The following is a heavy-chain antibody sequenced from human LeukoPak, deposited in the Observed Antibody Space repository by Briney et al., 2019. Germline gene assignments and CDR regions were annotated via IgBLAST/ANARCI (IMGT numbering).Heavy chain of an antibody. D-gene: IGHD3-3*01. V-gene: IGHV1-2*02. J-gene: IGHJ4*02. CDR3: ARDNSWNYDFWSGYPAVPTFDY. CDR1: GYTFTGYY. Sequence: GASVKVSCKASGYTFTGYYMHWVRQAPGQGLKWMGWINPNSGGTNYAQKFQGRVTMTRYTSISTAYMELSRLRSNDTAVYYCARDNSWNYDFWSGYPAVPTFDYWGQGTLVTVSS. CDR2: INPNSGGT.